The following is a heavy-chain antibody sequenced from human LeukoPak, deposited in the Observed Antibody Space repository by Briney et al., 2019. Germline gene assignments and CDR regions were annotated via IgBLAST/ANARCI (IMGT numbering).Heavy chain of an antibody. CDR1: GFTFSSHW. J-gene: IGHJ4*02. V-gene: IGHV3-7*01. D-gene: IGHD1-14*01. Sequence: GGSLRLSCSASGFTFSSHWMSWVRQAPGEGLEWVAHINEDGSERYYVDSVKGRFTTSRDNAKNSLYLQMNSLRDEDTAVYYRARDSYRALEYWGQGNLVTVSS. CDR2: INEDGSER. CDR3: ARDSYRALEY.